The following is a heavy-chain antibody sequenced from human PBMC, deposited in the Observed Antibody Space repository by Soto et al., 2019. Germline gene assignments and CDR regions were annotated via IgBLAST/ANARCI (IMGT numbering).Heavy chain of an antibody. CDR3: ARAGLYDAFDI. V-gene: IGHV4-31*03. J-gene: IGHJ3*02. CDR2: IYYSGST. Sequence: SETLSLTCTVSVGSISSGGYYWSWIRQHPGKGLEWIGYIYYSGSTYYNPSLKSRVTISVDTSKNQLSLKLSSVTAADTAVYYCARAGLYDAFDIWGQGTMVTVSS. CDR1: VGSISSGGYY.